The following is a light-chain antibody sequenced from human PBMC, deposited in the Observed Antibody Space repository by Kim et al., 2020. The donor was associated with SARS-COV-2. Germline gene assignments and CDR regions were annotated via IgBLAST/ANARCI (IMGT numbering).Light chain of an antibody. CDR3: QAWDSSIVV. J-gene: IGLJ2*01. CDR1: KWGDKD. CDR2: QDT. Sequence: SVPPGQTASSTCAGDKWGDKDACWYQQKQGQSPVLVIYQDTKRPSGTPERFSGYNSGNTATLTISGTQALDEADYYCQAWDSSIVVFGGGTQLTVL. V-gene: IGLV3-1*01.